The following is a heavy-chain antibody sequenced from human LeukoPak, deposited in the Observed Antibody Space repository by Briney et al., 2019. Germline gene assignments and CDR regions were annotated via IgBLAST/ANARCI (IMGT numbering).Heavy chain of an antibody. J-gene: IGHJ4*02. Sequence: GGFLRLSCAASGFTFSDHYLNWIRQAPGKGLEWVAYISANGRTIYYAGSVKGRFTISRDNAKKALFLQMNSLRAGDTAVYYCTTTSKGVTAAEDFWGQGTLVSVSS. CDR2: ISANGRTI. CDR3: TTTSKGVTAAEDF. D-gene: IGHD6-13*01. CDR1: GFTFSDHY. V-gene: IGHV3-11*01.